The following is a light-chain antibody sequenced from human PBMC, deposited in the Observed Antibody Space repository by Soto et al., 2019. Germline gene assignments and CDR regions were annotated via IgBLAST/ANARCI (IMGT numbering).Light chain of an antibody. V-gene: IGKV3-20*01. Sequence: EIVLTQSPATLSLSPGERASLSCRASQSVSSSYLAWYQRKPGQAPRLLIYGASSRATGIPDRFSGGGSGTDFTLTISRLEPEDFAVYYCQQYHNSPPTFGQGTKVDIK. CDR1: QSVSSSY. J-gene: IGKJ1*01. CDR2: GAS. CDR3: QQYHNSPPT.